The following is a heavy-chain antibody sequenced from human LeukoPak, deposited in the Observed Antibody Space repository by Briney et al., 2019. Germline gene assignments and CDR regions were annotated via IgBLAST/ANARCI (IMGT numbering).Heavy chain of an antibody. D-gene: IGHD3-22*01. J-gene: IGHJ4*02. CDR2: VNHSGST. CDR3: ARVPTYYYDSSGHHGPIDF. CDR1: GGSFSGYY. V-gene: IGHV4-34*01. Sequence: SETLSLTCAVYGGSFSGYYWRWIRQPPGKGLEWIGDVNHSGSTNYNPSLKSRVTISVDASKHQFFLKLSSVTAADTAVYYCARVPTYYYDSSGHHGPIDFWGQGTLVTVSS.